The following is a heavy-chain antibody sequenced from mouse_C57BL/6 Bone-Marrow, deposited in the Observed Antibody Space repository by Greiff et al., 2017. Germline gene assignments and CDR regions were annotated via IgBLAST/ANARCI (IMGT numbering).Heavy chain of an antibody. CDR1: GYTFTSYW. D-gene: IGHD2-4*01. Sequence: QVQLQQPGAELVMPGASVKLSCKASGYTFTSYWMHWVKQRPGQGLEWIGESDPSDSYTNYNQKFKGKSTLTVDKSSSTAYMQLSSLTSEDSAVYYCARRGDYDWFAYWGQGTLVTVSA. V-gene: IGHV1-69*01. CDR2: SDPSDSYT. J-gene: IGHJ3*01. CDR3: ARRGDYDWFAY.